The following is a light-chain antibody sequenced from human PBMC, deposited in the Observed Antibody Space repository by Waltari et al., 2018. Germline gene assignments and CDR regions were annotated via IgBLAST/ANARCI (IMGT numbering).Light chain of an antibody. Sequence: EIVLTQSPATLSLSPGERGTLSCRASQVVSRNLAWYQQKPGPAPRLLLYYASNRATGVPARFSGSGSGTDFTLTISSLEPEDFAVYYCQQRGTWPLTFGGGTKVEIK. CDR1: QVVSRN. V-gene: IGKV3-11*01. CDR2: YAS. CDR3: QQRGTWPLT. J-gene: IGKJ4*01.